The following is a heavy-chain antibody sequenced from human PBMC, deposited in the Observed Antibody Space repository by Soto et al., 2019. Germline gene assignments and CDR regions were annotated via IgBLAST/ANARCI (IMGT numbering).Heavy chain of an antibody. D-gene: IGHD2-15*01. V-gene: IGHV1-18*01. Sequence: QAQLAQSGAEVKKPGASVNISCKASGYTFTNYGFIWVRQAPGHGLEWVGWISPYNGKTEYAQKFQGRVTMTRDKPTSTAYMEVRSLRSDDTAVYYCARDIYGGNCCDAFDIWGQGTMVTVSS. CDR3: ARDIYGGNCCDAFDI. CDR1: GYTFTNYG. CDR2: ISPYNGKT. J-gene: IGHJ3*02.